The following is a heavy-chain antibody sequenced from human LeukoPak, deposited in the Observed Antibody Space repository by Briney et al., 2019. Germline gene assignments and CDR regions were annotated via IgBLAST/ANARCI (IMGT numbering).Heavy chain of an antibody. V-gene: IGHV4-39*01. CDR3: ARQAIFGVVPMGWFDP. Sequence: SETLSLTCTVSGGSISSSSYYWGWIRQPPGKGLEWIGSIYYSGGTYYNPFLKSRVTISVDTSKNQFSLKLSSVTAADTAVYYCARQAIFGVVPMGWFDPWGQGTLVTVSS. D-gene: IGHD3-3*01. CDR2: IYYSGGT. J-gene: IGHJ5*02. CDR1: GGSISSSSYY.